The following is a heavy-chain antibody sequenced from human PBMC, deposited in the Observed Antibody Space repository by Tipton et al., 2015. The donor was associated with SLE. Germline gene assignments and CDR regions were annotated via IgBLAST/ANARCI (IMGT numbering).Heavy chain of an antibody. CDR3: ARGSVICSSTSCCTGCFQH. D-gene: IGHD2-2*02. Sequence: TLSLTCTVSGGSISSGDYYWSWIRQPPGKGLEWIGYIYYSGSTYYNPSLKSRVTISVDTSKNQFSLKLSSVTAADTAVYYCARGSVICSSTSCCTGCFQHWGRGTLVTVSS. CDR2: IYYSGST. J-gene: IGHJ1*01. CDR1: GGSISSGDYY. V-gene: IGHV4-30-4*08.